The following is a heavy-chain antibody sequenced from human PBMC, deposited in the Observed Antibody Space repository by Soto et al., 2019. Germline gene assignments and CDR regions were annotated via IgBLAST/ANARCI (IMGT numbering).Heavy chain of an antibody. CDR2: INPNSGGT. CDR1: GYTFTGSY. CDR3: ARGASITIFGVVPSVGVFDI. D-gene: IGHD3-3*01. J-gene: IGHJ3*02. V-gene: IGHV1-2*04. Sequence: ASVKVSCKASGYTFTGSYMHWVRQAPGQGLEWMGWINPNSGGTNYAQKFQGWVTMTRDTSISTAYMELSRLRSDDTAVYYCARGASITIFGVVPSVGVFDIWGQGTMVTVSS.